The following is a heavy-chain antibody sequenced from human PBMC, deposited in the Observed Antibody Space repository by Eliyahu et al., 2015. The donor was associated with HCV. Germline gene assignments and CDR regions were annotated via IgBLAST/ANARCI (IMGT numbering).Heavy chain of an antibody. CDR1: GGSISSYY. CDR3: ARGRYVRYYYGSGSSYYFDY. Sequence: QVQLQESGPGLVKPSETLSLTCTVSGGSISSYYWSWIRQPPGKGLEWIGYIYYSESTNYNPSLKSRVTISVDTSKNQFSLKLSSVTAADTAVYYCARGRYVRYYYGSGSSYYFDYWGQGTLVTVSS. CDR2: IYYSEST. J-gene: IGHJ4*02. V-gene: IGHV4-59*01. D-gene: IGHD3-10*01.